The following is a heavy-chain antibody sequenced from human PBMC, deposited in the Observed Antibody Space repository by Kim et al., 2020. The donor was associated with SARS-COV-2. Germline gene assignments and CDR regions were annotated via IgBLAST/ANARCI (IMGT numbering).Heavy chain of an antibody. D-gene: IGHD3-10*01. J-gene: IGHJ4*02. Sequence: TNYADSAKGRFTTTRDNAKNSLYLQMNSLRAEETAVYYCARDYMGFGEPLRGQGTLVTVSS. CDR3: ARDYMGFGEPL. CDR2: T. V-gene: IGHV3-11*05.